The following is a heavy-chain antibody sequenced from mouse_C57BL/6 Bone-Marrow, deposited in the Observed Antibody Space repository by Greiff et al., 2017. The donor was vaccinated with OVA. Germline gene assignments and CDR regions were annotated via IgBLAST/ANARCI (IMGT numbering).Heavy chain of an antibody. CDR3: ARDYYGSSRYFDV. V-gene: IGHV1-81*01. D-gene: IGHD1-1*01. Sequence: VQLQQSGAELARPGASVKLSCKASGYTFTSYGISWVKQRTGQGLEWIGEIYPRSGNTYYNEKFKGKATLTADKSSSTAYMELRSLTSEDSAVYVCARDYYGSSRYFDVWGTGTTVTVSS. CDR1: GYTFTSYG. CDR2: IYPRSGNT. J-gene: IGHJ1*03.